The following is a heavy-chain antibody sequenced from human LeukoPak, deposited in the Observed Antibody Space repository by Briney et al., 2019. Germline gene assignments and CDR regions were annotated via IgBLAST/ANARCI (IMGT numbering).Heavy chain of an antibody. J-gene: IGHJ4*02. CDR2: INWNGGST. Sequence: LPGGSLRLSCAASGFTFDDYGMSWVRQAPGKGLEWVSGINWNGGSTGYADSVKGRFTISRDNAKDSLYLQMNSLRAEDTALYYCAGEGSITMIVVVQYYFDHWGQGTLVTVSS. D-gene: IGHD3-22*01. CDR1: GFTFDDYG. CDR3: AGEGSITMIVVVQYYFDH. V-gene: IGHV3-20*04.